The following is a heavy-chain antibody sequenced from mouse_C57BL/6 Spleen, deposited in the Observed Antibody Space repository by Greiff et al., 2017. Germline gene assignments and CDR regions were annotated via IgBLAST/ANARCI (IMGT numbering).Heavy chain of an antibody. J-gene: IGHJ1*03. D-gene: IGHD1-1*01. Sequence: DVHLVESGGDLVKPGGSLKLSCAASGFTFSSYGMSWVRQTPDKRLEWVVTISSGGSYTYYPDSVKGRFTISRDNAKNTLYLQMSSLKSEDTAMYYCARHYYGSSYGYFDVWGTGTTVTVSS. CDR3: ARHYYGSSYGYFDV. CDR1: GFTFSSYG. V-gene: IGHV5-6*01. CDR2: ISSGGSYT.